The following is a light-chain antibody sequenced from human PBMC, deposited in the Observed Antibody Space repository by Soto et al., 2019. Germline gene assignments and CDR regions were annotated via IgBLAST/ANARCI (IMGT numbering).Light chain of an antibody. V-gene: IGKV1-5*03. Sequence: DIQMTQSPSTLSASVGDRVTITCRASQSISSWLAWYQQKPGKAPKLLIYKASSLESGVPSRFSGSGSGTEFTLTISSLQPDDFATYYCQQYKSHFSWTFGQGTKVEI. CDR3: QQYKSHFSWT. J-gene: IGKJ1*01. CDR2: KAS. CDR1: QSISSW.